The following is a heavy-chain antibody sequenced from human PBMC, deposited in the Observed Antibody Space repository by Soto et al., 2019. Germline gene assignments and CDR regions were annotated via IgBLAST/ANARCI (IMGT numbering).Heavy chain of an antibody. Sequence: PGGSLRLSCAASGFTFSSYAMSWVRQAPGKGLEWVSAISGSGGSTYYADSVKGRFTISRDNSKNTLYLQMNSLRAEDTAVYYCAKRGRPCSSTSCDTYYYYYYMDVWGKGTTVTVSS. D-gene: IGHD2-2*01. V-gene: IGHV3-23*01. CDR2: ISGSGGST. CDR3: AKRGRPCSSTSCDTYYYYYYMDV. J-gene: IGHJ6*03. CDR1: GFTFSSYA.